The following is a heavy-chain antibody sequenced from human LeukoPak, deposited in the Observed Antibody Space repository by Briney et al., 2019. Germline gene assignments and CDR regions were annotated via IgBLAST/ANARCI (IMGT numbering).Heavy chain of an antibody. CDR3: AREVGATFYFDY. J-gene: IGHJ4*02. CDR1: GYTFTAYY. D-gene: IGHD1-26*01. Sequence: ASVKVSCKASGYTFTAYYMHWVRQAPGQGLEWMGWINPNSGGTNYAQKFQGRVTMTRDTSINTAYMGLSRLRSDDTAVYYCAREVGATFYFDYWGQGTLVTVSS. CDR2: INPNSGGT. V-gene: IGHV1-2*02.